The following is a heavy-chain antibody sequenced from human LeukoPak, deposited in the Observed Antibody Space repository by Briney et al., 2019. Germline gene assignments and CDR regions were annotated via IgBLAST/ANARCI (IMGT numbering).Heavy chain of an antibody. CDR2: IYHSGST. J-gene: IGHJ6*02. CDR3: ARGWVVVVPVAILD. CDR1: GGSISSAAYY. Sequence: SQTLSLTCTVSGGSISSAAYYWSWIRQHPGKGLEWIGYIYHSGSTNYNPSLKSRVNISVDTSKNQFSLNLTSVTAADTAVYYCARGWVVVVPVAILDWGQGTTVTVSS. V-gene: IGHV4-31*03. D-gene: IGHD2-2*01.